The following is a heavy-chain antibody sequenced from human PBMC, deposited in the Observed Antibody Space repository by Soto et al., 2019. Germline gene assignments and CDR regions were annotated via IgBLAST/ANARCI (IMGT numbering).Heavy chain of an antibody. V-gene: IGHV3-30-3*01. CDR1: GFTFSPHA. CDR2: ISYEGSNK. CDR3: ARVDGIGRESDYYYGMDV. J-gene: IGHJ6*02. Sequence: GGSLRLSCAASGFTFSPHAMHWVRQGPGKGLEWVAVISYEGSNKYYADSVKGRFTVSRDNAKNSLYLQMNSLRAEDTAVYYCARVDGIGRESDYYYGMDVWGQGTTVTVSS. D-gene: IGHD3-10*01.